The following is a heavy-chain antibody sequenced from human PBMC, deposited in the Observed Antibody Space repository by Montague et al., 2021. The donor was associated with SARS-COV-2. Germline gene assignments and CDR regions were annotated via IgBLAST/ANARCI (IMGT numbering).Heavy chain of an antibody. J-gene: IGHJ6*02. D-gene: IGHD3-10*01. CDR2: IYYSGST. CDR1: IGSISSYY. Sequence: SETLSLTCTVSIGSISSYYWSWIRQPPGKGLEWIGNIYYSGSTNYNPSLKSRVTISVDTSKNKFSLKLSSVTAADTAVYYCARSVFSESRREGLWGVCSVGSSSIDVWGQGTTVTVSS. V-gene: IGHV4-59*01. CDR3: ARSVFSESRREGLWGVCSVGSSSIDV.